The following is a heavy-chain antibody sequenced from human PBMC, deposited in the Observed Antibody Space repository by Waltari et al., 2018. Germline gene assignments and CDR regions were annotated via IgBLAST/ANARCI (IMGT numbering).Heavy chain of an antibody. D-gene: IGHD3-10*01. CDR1: GFTVSRSC. J-gene: IGHJ5*02. CDR2: MNSDGSDT. Sequence: EVQMVESVGGLVQPVGSLIIYCVVSGFTVSRSCLHSVRQAPRKQLAWVSRMNSDGSDTTYADSVKGRFTISRDNAKNTLYLQMSSLRAEDTAVYYCARGFRHDPSLNFDPWGQGTLVTVSS. CDR3: ARGFRHDPSLNFDP. V-gene: IGHV3-74*01.